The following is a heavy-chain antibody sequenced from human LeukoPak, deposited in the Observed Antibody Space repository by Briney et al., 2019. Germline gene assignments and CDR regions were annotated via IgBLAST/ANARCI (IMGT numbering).Heavy chain of an antibody. D-gene: IGHD2-21*02. CDR2: IKSKTDGGTT. V-gene: IGHV3-15*01. J-gene: IGHJ4*02. Sequence: GGSLRLSCAASGFTFSNAWMSWVRQATGKGLEWVGRIKSKTDGGTTDYAAPVKGRFTISRDDSKNTLYLQMNSLKTEDTAVYYCTTGGDYHPYYFDYWGQGTLVTVSS. CDR1: GFTFSNAW. CDR3: TTGGDYHPYYFDY.